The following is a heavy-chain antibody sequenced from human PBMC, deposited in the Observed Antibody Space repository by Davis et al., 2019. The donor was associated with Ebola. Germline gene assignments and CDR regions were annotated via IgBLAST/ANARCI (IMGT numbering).Heavy chain of an antibody. Sequence: PSETLSLTCAVYGGSFSGYYWSWICQPPGKGLEWIGEINHSGSTNYNPSLKSRVTISVDTSKNQFSLKLSSVTAADTAVYYCARDIHLTMVREPTRWFDPWGQGTLVTVSS. D-gene: IGHD3-10*01. J-gene: IGHJ5*02. CDR2: INHSGST. CDR1: GGSFSGYY. V-gene: IGHV4-34*01. CDR3: ARDIHLTMVREPTRWFDP.